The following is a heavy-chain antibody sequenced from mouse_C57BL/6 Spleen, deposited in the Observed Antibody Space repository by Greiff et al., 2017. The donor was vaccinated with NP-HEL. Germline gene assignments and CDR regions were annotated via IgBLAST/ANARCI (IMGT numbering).Heavy chain of an antibody. D-gene: IGHD2-1*01. J-gene: IGHJ2*01. CDR3: ARQGIYYGNYEDY. CDR2: IYPGDGDT. Sequence: QVQLKQSGPELVKPGASVKISCKASGYAFSSSWMNWVKQRPGKGLEWIGRIYPGDGDTNYNGKFKGKATLTADKSSSTAYMQLSSLTSEDSAVYFCARQGIYYGNYEDYWGQGTTLTVSS. CDR1: GYAFSSSW. V-gene: IGHV1-82*01.